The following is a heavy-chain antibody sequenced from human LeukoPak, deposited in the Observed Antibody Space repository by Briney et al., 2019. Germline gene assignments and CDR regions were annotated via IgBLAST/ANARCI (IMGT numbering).Heavy chain of an antibody. CDR1: GYSITSAYY. CDR2: ISGSGRGGST. J-gene: IGHJ4*02. Sequence: ETLSLTCTVSGYSITSAYYWGWIRQPPGKGLEWVSGISGSGRGGSTYYAASVKGRFTISRENSKDTLYLQMNSLRAEDTAVYYCAKSLAAAGNYWGQGTLVTVSS. V-gene: IGHV3-23*01. D-gene: IGHD6-13*01. CDR3: AKSLAAAGNY.